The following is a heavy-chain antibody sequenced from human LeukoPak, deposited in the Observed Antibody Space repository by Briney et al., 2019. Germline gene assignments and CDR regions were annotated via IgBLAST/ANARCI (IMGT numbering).Heavy chain of an antibody. Sequence: ASVKVSCKASGYTFTSYDINWVRQATGQGLEWMGWMNPNSGNTGYAQKFQGRVTMTRNTSISTAYMELSSLRSEDTAVYYCATAHTPKYYYDSSGYYYFDYWGQGTLVTVSS. CDR2: MNPNSGNT. J-gene: IGHJ4*02. D-gene: IGHD3-22*01. V-gene: IGHV1-8*01. CDR3: ATAHTPKYYYDSSGYYYFDY. CDR1: GYTFTSYD.